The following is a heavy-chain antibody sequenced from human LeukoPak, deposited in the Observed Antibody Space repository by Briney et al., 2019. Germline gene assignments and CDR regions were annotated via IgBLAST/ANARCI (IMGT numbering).Heavy chain of an antibody. V-gene: IGHV4-38-2*02. D-gene: IGHD3-22*01. CDR1: GYSISSGYY. Sequence: SETLSLTCTVSGYSISSGYYWGWIRQPPGKGLEWIGSIYHSGSTYYNPSLKSRVTISVDTSKNQFSLKLSSVTAADTAVYYCARGRYYYDSGRDWFDPWGQGTLVTVSS. J-gene: IGHJ5*02. CDR3: ARGRYYYDSGRDWFDP. CDR2: IYHSGST.